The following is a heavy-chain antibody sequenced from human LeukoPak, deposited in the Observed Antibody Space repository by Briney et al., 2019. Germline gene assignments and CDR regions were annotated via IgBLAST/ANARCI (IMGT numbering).Heavy chain of an antibody. CDR2: MNPNSGNT. J-gene: IGHJ5*02. V-gene: IGHV1-8*01. CDR1: GYTFTSYD. CDR3: ARGVSARASGWYFSWFDP. Sequence: GASVKVSCKASGYTFTSYDINWVRQATGQGLEWMGWMNPNSGNTGYAQKFQGRVTMTRNTSISTAYMELSSLRSEDTAVYYCARGVSARASGWYFSWFDPWGQGTLVTVSS. D-gene: IGHD6-19*01.